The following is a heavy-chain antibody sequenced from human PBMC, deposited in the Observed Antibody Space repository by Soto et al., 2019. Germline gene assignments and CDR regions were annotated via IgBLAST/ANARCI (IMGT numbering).Heavy chain of an antibody. CDR1: GFTFSSYE. CDR3: ARVGTYYDFWSGFCMDV. CDR2: ISSSGSTI. Sequence: PGGSLRLSCADSGFTFSSYEMNWVRQAPRKGLEWVSYISSSGSTIYYADSVKGRFTISRDNAKNSLYLQMNSLRAEDTAVYYCARVGTYYDFWSGFCMDVWGQGTTVTVSS. V-gene: IGHV3-48*03. J-gene: IGHJ6*02. D-gene: IGHD3-3*01.